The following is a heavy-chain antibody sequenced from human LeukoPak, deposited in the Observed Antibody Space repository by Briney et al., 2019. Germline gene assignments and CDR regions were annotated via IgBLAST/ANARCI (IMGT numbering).Heavy chain of an antibody. CDR2: IYTSGST. CDR3: ARDCGRCGGDSFDY. J-gene: IGHJ4*02. CDR1: GGSISSYY. V-gene: IGHV4-4*07. Sequence: SETLSLTCTVSGGSISSYYWSWIRQPAGKGLEWIGRIYTSGSTNYNPSLTSRFTMSVDTSKNQFSLKLSPVPAADTAVYYCARDCGRCGGDSFDYWGQGTLVTVSS. D-gene: IGHD2-21*01.